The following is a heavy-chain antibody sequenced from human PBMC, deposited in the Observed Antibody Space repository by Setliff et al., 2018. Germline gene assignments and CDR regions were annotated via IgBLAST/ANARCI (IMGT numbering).Heavy chain of an antibody. CDR2: IYYSGST. J-gene: IGHJ4*02. CDR1: GGSISSGGYY. D-gene: IGHD3-16*01. V-gene: IGHV4-61*08. CDR3: ARLRGAFDY. Sequence: SETLSLTCTVSGGSISSGGYYWSWIRQHPGKGLEWIGYIYYSGSTNYNPSLESRATISVDTSKNQFSLRLNSATAADTAVYYCARLRGAFDYWGQGTLVTVSS.